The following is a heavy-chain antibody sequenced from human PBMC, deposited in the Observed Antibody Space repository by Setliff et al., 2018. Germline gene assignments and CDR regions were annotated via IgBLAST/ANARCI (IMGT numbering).Heavy chain of an antibody. CDR1: GYPFVGYF. CDR2: IDPKSGRT. V-gene: IGHV1-2*02. Sequence: ASVKVSCKTSGYPFVGYFIYWMRQAPGQGLEWVGWIDPKSGRTRYAVKFQGRVTMTRDTSSSTIYMEVNSLTSDDTAVYFCAKQGDLAFDYWGQGTQVTVSS. J-gene: IGHJ4*02. CDR3: AKQGDLAFDY. D-gene: IGHD3-16*01.